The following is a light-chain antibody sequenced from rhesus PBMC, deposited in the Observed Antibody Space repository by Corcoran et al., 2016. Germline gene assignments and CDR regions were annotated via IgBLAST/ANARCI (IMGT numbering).Light chain of an antibody. V-gene: IGKV3-42*01. J-gene: IGKJ4*01. CDR3: QQDYSWPLT. CDR1: QSVSSN. CDR2: AAS. Sequence: EVVMTQSPATLSLSPGERATLSCRASQSVSSNLAWYQQKPVQPPTLLIYAASNRATGIPDRFRGSGSGTEFTLTISSLEPEDVGVYYCQQDYSWPLTFGGGTKVELK.